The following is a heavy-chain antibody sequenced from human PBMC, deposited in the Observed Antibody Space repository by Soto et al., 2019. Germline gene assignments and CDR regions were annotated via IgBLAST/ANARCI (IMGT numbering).Heavy chain of an antibody. J-gene: IGHJ4*02. CDR1: GYNFTNYW. D-gene: IGHD2-8*01. CDR2: IDPHDSYT. Sequence: GESLKISCKASGYNFTNYWITWVRRVPGKGLEWMGRIDPHDSYTKYSPSFEGHVTLSVDKSIATASLQWHNLKASDTGIYYCARHDSNGDFDFWGQGTQVTVSS. V-gene: IGHV5-10-1*01. CDR3: ARHDSNGDFDF.